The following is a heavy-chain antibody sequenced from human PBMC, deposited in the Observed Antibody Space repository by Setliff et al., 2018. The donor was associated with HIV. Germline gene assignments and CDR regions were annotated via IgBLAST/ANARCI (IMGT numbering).Heavy chain of an antibody. D-gene: IGHD3-16*01. J-gene: IGHJ4*02. CDR1: GASISSGRYY. CDR2: VSYTGST. CDR3: ARGTEVGATGF. Sequence: SETLSLTCTISGASISSGRYYWGWIRQPPGKGLEWIGSVSYTGSTSYNPSLRSRVTISVDTSRNQFSLKVTSVSAADTAVYYCARGTEVGATGFWGQGTLVTVSS. V-gene: IGHV4-39*01.